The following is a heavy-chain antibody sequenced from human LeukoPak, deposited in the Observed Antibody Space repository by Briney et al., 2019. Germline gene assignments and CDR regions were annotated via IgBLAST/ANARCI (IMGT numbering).Heavy chain of an antibody. D-gene: IGHD3-22*01. Sequence: GPLRLSCVASGFTFSNYAMSWVRQPPGKGLEWIGEINHSGSTNYNPSLKSRVTISVDTSKNQFSLKLSSVTAADTAVYYCARGRVVTRYYDSSGLYYFDYWGQGTLVTVSS. CDR3: ARGRVVTRYYDSSGLYYFDY. V-gene: IGHV4-34*01. J-gene: IGHJ4*02. CDR2: INHSGST. CDR1: GFTFSNYA.